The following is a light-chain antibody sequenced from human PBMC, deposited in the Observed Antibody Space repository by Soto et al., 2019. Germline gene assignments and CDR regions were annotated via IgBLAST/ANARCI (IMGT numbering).Light chain of an antibody. Sequence: AIPMTQSPSSLSASVGDRVTITCRASQGIRNDLGWYQVKPGKPPKLVIYAASSLQSGVPSRFSGSGSGTDFTLTISSLQPEDFATYYCLQDYYYPFTFGRGTKVDIK. CDR3: LQDYYYPFT. CDR2: AAS. J-gene: IGKJ3*01. CDR1: QGIRND. V-gene: IGKV1-6*01.